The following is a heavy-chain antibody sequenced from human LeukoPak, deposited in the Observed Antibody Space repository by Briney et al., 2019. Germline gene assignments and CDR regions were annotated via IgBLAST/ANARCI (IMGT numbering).Heavy chain of an antibody. J-gene: IGHJ4*02. V-gene: IGHV1-69*04. D-gene: IGHD5-24*01. Sequence: ASVKVSCKASGCTFSSYAIRWVRQAPGQGLEWMGRIIPIFGIANYAQKFQGRVTITADKSTSTAYMELSSLKSEDTAVYYCAREVVDGYKTRPPDYWGQGTLVTVSS. CDR3: AREVVDGYKTRPPDY. CDR1: GCTFSSYA. CDR2: IIPIFGIA.